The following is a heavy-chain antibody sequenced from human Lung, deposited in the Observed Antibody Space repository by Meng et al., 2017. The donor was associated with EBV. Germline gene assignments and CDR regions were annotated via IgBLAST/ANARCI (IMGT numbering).Heavy chain of an antibody. CDR3: ARGPSGSYYPSFDY. V-gene: IGHV4-31*01. D-gene: IGHD1-26*01. Sequence: QVELQWSGRGLVKPSQTLSLTCTVSGGSISSGGYYWSWIRQHPGKGLEWIGNIYYSGSAYYNPSLKSQVTISVDTSKNHFSLKLSSVTAADTAVYYCARGPSGSYYPSFDYWGQGTLVTVSS. J-gene: IGHJ4*02. CDR1: GGSISSGGYY. CDR2: IYYSGSA.